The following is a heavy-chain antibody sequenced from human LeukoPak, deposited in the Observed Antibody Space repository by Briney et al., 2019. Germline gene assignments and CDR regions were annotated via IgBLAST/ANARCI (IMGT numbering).Heavy chain of an antibody. V-gene: IGHV3-21*01. D-gene: IGHD3-22*01. J-gene: IGHJ5*02. CDR1: GFAFSSYS. CDR3: ARARRITMTSGFDP. Sequence: PGGSLRLSCAASGFAFSSYSMNWVRQAPGKGLEWVSSISSSSSYIYYADSVKGRFTISRDNAKNSLYLQMNSLRAEDTAVYYCARARRITMTSGFDPWGQGTLVTVSS. CDR2: ISSSSSYI.